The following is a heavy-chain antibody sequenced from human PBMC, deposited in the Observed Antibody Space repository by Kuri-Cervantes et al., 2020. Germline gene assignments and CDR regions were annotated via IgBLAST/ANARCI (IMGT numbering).Heavy chain of an antibody. CDR2: VSYDGSHK. D-gene: IGHD7-27*01. V-gene: IGHV3-30*18. CDR3: AKDWAWFDP. J-gene: IGHJ5*02. Sequence: GGSLRLSCAASGFTFSSHGMHWVRQAPGKGLEWVAVVSYDGSHKCYADSVKGRFTISRDNSKNTLYLQMNSLRAEDTAVYYCAKDWAWFDPWGQGTLVTVSS. CDR1: GFTFSSHG.